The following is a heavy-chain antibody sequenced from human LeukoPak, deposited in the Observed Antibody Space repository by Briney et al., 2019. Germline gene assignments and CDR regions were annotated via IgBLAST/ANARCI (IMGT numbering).Heavy chain of an antibody. CDR2: ITPFFRTI. J-gene: IGHJ4*02. D-gene: IGHD5-12*01. V-gene: IGHV1-69*06. Sequence: SVKVSCKASGDTFSDYAFSWVRQAPGQGFEWVGEITPFFRTINYAQKFKGRVTITADKSTATSYMELSSLTSEDTAVYYCATPPRGYTAYDRFAYWGQGTLVAVSS. CDR3: ATPPRGYTAYDRFAY. CDR1: GDTFSDYA.